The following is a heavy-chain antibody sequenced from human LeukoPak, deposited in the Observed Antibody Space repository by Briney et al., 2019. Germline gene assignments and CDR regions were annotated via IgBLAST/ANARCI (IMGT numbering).Heavy chain of an antibody. D-gene: IGHD3-22*01. J-gene: IGHJ5*02. CDR3: ARMSYYDRRGDNWFDP. V-gene: IGHV1-2*02. CDR2: INPKSGGT. Sequence: ASVKVSCKASGYSFTGHYMHWVRQAPGQGLEWMGWINPKSGGTNYAQKFQGRVTMTRDTSISTAYMDMSSLRSEDTAVYYCARMSYYDRRGDNWFDPWGQGTLVTVSS. CDR1: GYSFTGHY.